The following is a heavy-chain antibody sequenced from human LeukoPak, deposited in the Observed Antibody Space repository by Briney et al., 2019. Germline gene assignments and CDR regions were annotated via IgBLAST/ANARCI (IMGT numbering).Heavy chain of an antibody. CDR2: IRYDGSNK. Sequence: GGSLRLSCAASGFTFSSYGMHWVRQAPGKGLEWVALIRYDGSNKYYADSVKGRFTISRDNSKNTLYLQMNSLRAEDTAVYYCAKDEAYSSGWYGQGLDYWGQGTLVTVSS. J-gene: IGHJ4*02. CDR3: AKDEAYSSGWYGQGLDY. CDR1: GFTFSSYG. V-gene: IGHV3-30*02. D-gene: IGHD6-19*01.